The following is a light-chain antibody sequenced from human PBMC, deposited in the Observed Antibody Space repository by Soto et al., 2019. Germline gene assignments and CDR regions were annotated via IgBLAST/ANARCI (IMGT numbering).Light chain of an antibody. V-gene: IGKV3-20*01. CDR1: QSVSSNY. Sequence: IVEMHVAGALSLTPGERATLSCRASQSVSSNYLAWYQQKPGQAPRVLIYRASSRATGIPDRFSGSGSGTDFTLTISRLEPEDFAVYYCQQYGSSPTFGQGTKVAIK. CDR3: QQYGSSPT. CDR2: RAS. J-gene: IGKJ1*01.